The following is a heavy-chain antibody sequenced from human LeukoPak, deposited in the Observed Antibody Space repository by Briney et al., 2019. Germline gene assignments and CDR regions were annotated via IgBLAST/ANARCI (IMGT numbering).Heavy chain of an antibody. D-gene: IGHD3-10*01. Sequence: GGSLRLSCAASGFTFSSYAMHWVRQAPGKGLEWVAVISYDGSNKYYADSVKGRFTISRDNSKNTLYLQMNSLRAEDTAVYYCARESRPKEYYYGSGTARDAFDIWGQGTMVTVSS. V-gene: IGHV3-30-3*01. J-gene: IGHJ3*02. CDR3: ARESRPKEYYYGSGTARDAFDI. CDR1: GFTFSSYA. CDR2: ISYDGSNK.